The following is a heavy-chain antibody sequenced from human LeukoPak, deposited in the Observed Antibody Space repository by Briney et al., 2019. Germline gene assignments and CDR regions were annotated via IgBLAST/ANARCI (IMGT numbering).Heavy chain of an antibody. J-gene: IGHJ5*02. CDR1: GGSFSGYY. CDR2: INHSGST. CDR3: ARGRSSRQRMVYAIRFAVSGWFDP. V-gene: IGHV4-34*01. D-gene: IGHD2-8*01. Sequence: SETLSLTCAVYGGSFSGYYWSWIRQPPGKGLEWIGGINHSGSTNYNPSLKSRVTISVDTSKNQFSLKLSSVTAADTAVYYCARGRSSRQRMVYAIRFAVSGWFDPWGQGTLVTVSS.